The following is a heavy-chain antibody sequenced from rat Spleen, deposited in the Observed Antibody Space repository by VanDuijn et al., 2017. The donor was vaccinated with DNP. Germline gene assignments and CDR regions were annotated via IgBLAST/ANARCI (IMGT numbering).Heavy chain of an antibody. D-gene: IGHD4-1*01. J-gene: IGHJ2*01. CDR1: GFTFSNAW. Sequence: EVQLVETGGSLVQPGKSLKLTCATSGFTFSNAWMHWVRQSPEKQLEWVAQIKAKSNNYATYYAESVKGRFTISRDDSKSSVYLQMNSLRSEDMATYYCARHVLPLRVWDYWGQGVMVTVSS. CDR3: ARHVLPLRVWDY. V-gene: IGHV6-8*01. CDR2: IKAKSNNYAT.